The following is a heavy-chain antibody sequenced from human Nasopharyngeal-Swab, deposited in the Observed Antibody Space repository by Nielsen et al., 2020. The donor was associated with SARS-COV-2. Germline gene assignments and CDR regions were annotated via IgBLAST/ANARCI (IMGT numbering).Heavy chain of an antibody. D-gene: IGHD5-12*01. J-gene: IGHJ6*03. CDR1: GFTFSRYW. V-gene: IGHV3-7*01. CDR3: ARATIVATIFGYYYYYYMDV. CDR2: IKQDGSEK. Sequence: GGSLRLSCAASGFTFSRYWMSWVRQAPGKGLEWVANIKQDGSEKYYVDSVKGRFTISRDNAKNSLYLQMNSLRAEDTAVYYCARATIVATIFGYYYYYYMDVWGKGTTVTVSS.